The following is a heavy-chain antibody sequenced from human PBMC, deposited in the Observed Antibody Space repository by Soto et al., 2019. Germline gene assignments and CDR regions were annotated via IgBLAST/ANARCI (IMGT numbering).Heavy chain of an antibody. D-gene: IGHD5-12*01. CDR1: GGCISSYY. J-gene: IGHJ4*02. CDR3: ARDFSMVIVAPGY. Sequence: SETLSLTCTVSGGCISSYYWSWIRQPPGKGLEWIGYIYFSGSTNYNPSLRSRVSISVETSKNTVYLQINALRAEDTAVYYCARDFSMVIVAPGYWGQGPLVTSPQ. CDR2: IYFSGST. V-gene: IGHV4-59*12.